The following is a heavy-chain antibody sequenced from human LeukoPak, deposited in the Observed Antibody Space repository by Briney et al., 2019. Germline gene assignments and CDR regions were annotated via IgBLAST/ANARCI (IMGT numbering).Heavy chain of an antibody. CDR2: INPSGGST. CDR1: GYTFTSYY. Sequence: ASVKVSCKASGYTFTSYYMHWVRQAPGQGLEWMGIINPSGGSTSYAQRFRGRVTMTRDTSTSTVYMELSSLRSEDTAVYYCARDLGSGYMFDYWGQGTLVTVSS. D-gene: IGHD5-12*01. J-gene: IGHJ4*02. CDR3: ARDLGSGYMFDY. V-gene: IGHV1-46*01.